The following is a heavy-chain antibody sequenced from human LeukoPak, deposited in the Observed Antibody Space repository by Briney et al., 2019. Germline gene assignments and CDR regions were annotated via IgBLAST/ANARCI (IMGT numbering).Heavy chain of an antibody. J-gene: IGHJ3*02. Sequence: GGSLRLSCAASGFTFDDYGMSWVRQAPGKELEWVSGINWNGGSTGYADSVKGRFTISRDNAKNSLYLQMNSLRAEDTALYYCARDKAHRYYYDSSGYYYDASDIWGQGTMVTVSS. D-gene: IGHD3-22*01. CDR1: GFTFDDYG. CDR3: ARDKAHRYYYDSSGYYYDASDI. V-gene: IGHV3-20*04. CDR2: INWNGGST.